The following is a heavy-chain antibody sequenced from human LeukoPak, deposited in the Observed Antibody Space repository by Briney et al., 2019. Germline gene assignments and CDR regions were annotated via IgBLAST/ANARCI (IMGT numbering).Heavy chain of an antibody. CDR3: ATKPTLGYSRN. Sequence: AGGSLRLSCAASGFTFSSYAMSWVRQAPGKGLEWVSAISGSGGSTYYADSVKGRFTISRDNSKNTLYLQMNSLRAEDTAVYYCATKPTLGYSRNWGQGTLVTVSS. V-gene: IGHV3-23*01. D-gene: IGHD5-18*01. CDR1: GFTFSSYA. J-gene: IGHJ4*02. CDR2: ISGSGGST.